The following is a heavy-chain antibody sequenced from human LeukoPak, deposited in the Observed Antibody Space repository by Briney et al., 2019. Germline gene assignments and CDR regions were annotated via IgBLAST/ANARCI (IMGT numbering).Heavy chain of an antibody. Sequence: GGSLRLSCAASGFTFGSYAMSWVRQAPGKGLEWVSVISGSGGSTYYADSVKGRFTISRDNSKNTLYLQMNSLRAEDTAVYYCAKGGTGSGSYYKNYYYYYYYMDVWGKGTTVTVSS. D-gene: IGHD3-10*01. CDR2: ISGSGGST. CDR3: AKGGTGSGSYYKNYYYYYYYMDV. J-gene: IGHJ6*03. V-gene: IGHV3-23*01. CDR1: GFTFGSYA.